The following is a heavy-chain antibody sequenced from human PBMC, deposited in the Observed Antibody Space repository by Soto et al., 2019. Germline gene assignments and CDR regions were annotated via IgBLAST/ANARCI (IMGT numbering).Heavy chain of an antibody. CDR3: ARDHGGSTWFVGIYYYFGVDV. CDR2: ISGSSDTI. V-gene: IGHV3-48*02. Sequence: EVQLVESGGGLVQPRGSLSVSCAASGFTLSSYNMNWVRQAPGKGLEWVSYISGSSDTIYYADSVKGRFTISRDNAKNSLYLQMDSLRDEDTAVYYCARDHGGSTWFVGIYYYFGVDVWGQGTTVTVSS. CDR1: GFTLSSYN. D-gene: IGHD6-13*01. J-gene: IGHJ6*02.